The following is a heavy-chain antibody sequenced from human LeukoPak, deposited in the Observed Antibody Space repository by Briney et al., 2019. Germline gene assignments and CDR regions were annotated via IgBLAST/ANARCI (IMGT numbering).Heavy chain of an antibody. CDR2: INIGNGNT. J-gene: IGHJ4*02. CDR3: ARDSSSSWYGDY. CDR1: GYTFTSYV. V-gene: IGHV1-3*04. D-gene: IGHD6-13*01. Sequence: ASVKVYCKASGYTFTSYVMHWVRQAPGQRLEWMRWINIGNGNTKYSQEFQGRVTITRDTSASTAYMELSSLRSEDTAVYYCARDSSSSWYGDYWGQGTLVTVSS.